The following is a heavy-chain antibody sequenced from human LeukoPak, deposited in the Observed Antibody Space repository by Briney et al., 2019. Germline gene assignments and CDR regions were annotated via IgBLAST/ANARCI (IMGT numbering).Heavy chain of an antibody. CDR2: ISYDGSNK. CDR1: GFIFSNYW. Sequence: GGSLRLFCAASGFIFSNYWMSWVRQAPGKGLEWVAVISYDGSNKYYADSVKGRFTISRDNSKNTLYLQMNSLRAEDTAVYYCAKESIRGYSYGSFDYWGQGTLVTVSS. J-gene: IGHJ4*02. V-gene: IGHV3-30*18. D-gene: IGHD5-18*01. CDR3: AKESIRGYSYGSFDY.